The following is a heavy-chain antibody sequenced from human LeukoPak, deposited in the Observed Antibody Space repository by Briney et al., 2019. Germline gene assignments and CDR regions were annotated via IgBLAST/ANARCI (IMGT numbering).Heavy chain of an antibody. CDR2: ISSSSSYI. CDR1: GFTFSSYS. Sequence: PGGSLRLSCAASGFTFSSYSMNWVRQAPGKGLEWVSSISSSSSYIYYADSVKGRFTISRDNAKNSLYLQMNSLRAEDTAVYDCARDSGRCVVTPGSLDYWGQGTLVTVSS. D-gene: IGHD4-23*01. V-gene: IGHV3-21*01. CDR3: ARDSGRCVVTPGSLDY. J-gene: IGHJ4*02.